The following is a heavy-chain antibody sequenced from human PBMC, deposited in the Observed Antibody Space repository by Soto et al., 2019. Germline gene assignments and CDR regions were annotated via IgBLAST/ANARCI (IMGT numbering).Heavy chain of an antibody. CDR1: GYSFTSYW. D-gene: IGHD3-10*01. Sequence: PGESLKISCKGSGYSFTSYWIGWVRQMPGKGLEWMGIIYPGDSDTRYSPSFQGQVTISADKSISTAYLQWSSLKASDTAMYYCARPVRGRRGVYYFHYWGQGTLVTXS. V-gene: IGHV5-51*01. J-gene: IGHJ4*02. CDR3: ARPVRGRRGVYYFHY. CDR2: IYPGDSDT.